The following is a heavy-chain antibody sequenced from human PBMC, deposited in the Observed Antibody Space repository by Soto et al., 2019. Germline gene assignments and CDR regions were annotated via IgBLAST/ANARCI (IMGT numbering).Heavy chain of an antibody. CDR3: ARIVVVITDLLDY. V-gene: IGHV4-39*01. CDR1: GASIRSSSSY. Sequence: LTCTVSGASIRSSSSYWGWIRQPPGKGLEWIGSIYYSGSTYYSPSLESRVTISVDTSKNQYSLKLSSVTAADTAVYYCARIVVVITDLLDYWGQGTLVTVSS. D-gene: IGHD3-22*01. CDR2: IYYSGST. J-gene: IGHJ4*02.